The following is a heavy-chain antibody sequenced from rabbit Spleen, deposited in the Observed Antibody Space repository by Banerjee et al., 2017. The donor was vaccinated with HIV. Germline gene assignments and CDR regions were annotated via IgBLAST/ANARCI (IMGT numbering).Heavy chain of an antibody. V-gene: IGHV1S40*01. J-gene: IGHJ6*01. Sequence: QQLVESGGGLVKPGASLTLTCKASGFSFTYSDYMCWVRQPPGKGPEWIACIGAGITYTTYYATWAKGRFTISKTSSTTVTLQMTSLTAADTATYFCARDSGTSFSSYGMDLWGPGTLVTVS. CDR1: GFSFTYSDY. D-gene: IGHD8-1*01. CDR3: ARDSGTSFSSYGMDL. CDR2: IGAGITYTT.